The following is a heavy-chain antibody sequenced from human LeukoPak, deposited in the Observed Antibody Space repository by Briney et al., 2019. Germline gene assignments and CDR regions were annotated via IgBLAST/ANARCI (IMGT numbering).Heavy chain of an antibody. Sequence: SETLSLTCTVSGYSISSGYYWGWIRQPPGKGLEWIGGIYHSGSTYYNPSLKSRVTISVDTSKNQFSLKLSSVTAADTAVYYCARVGTGDFYFDYWGQGTLVTVSS. V-gene: IGHV4-38-2*02. CDR1: GYSISSGYY. J-gene: IGHJ4*02. CDR3: ARVGTGDFYFDY. D-gene: IGHD7-27*01. CDR2: IYHSGST.